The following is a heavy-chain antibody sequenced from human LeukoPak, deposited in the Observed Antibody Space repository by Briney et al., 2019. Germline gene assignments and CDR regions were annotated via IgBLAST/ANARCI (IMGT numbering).Heavy chain of an antibody. V-gene: IGHV1-69*13. CDR2: IIPIFGTA. CDR3: ARADYGDYVREAYYFDY. J-gene: IGHJ4*02. CDR1: GGTFSSYA. Sequence: GASVTVSCKASGGTFSSYAISWVRQAPGQGLEWMGGIIPIFGTANYAQKFQGRVTITADESTSTAYMELSSLRSEDTAVYYCARADYGDYVREAYYFDYWGQGTLVTVSS. D-gene: IGHD4-17*01.